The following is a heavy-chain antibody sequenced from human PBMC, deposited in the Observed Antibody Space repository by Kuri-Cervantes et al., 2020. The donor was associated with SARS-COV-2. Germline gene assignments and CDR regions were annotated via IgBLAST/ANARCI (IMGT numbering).Heavy chain of an antibody. V-gene: IGHV1-8*01. Sequence: ASVKVSCKASGYTFTSYDINWVRQATGQGLEWMGWMNPNSGNTGYARKFQGRVTMTRNTSISTAYMELSSLRSEDTAVYYCAKDAAGAFDYWGQGTLVTVSS. J-gene: IGHJ4*02. D-gene: IGHD6-13*01. CDR1: GYTFTSYD. CDR3: AKDAAGAFDY. CDR2: MNPNSGNT.